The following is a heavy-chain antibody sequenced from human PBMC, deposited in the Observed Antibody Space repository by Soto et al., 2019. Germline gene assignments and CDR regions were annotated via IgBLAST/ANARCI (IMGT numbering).Heavy chain of an antibody. CDR3: AKENTRDHDAFDI. CDR2: IYSGGST. J-gene: IGHJ3*02. Sequence: GSRRLSYAASGFTVSSNYMSWVRQAPGKGLEWVSVIYSGGSTYYADSVKGRFTISRHNSKNTLYLQMNSLRAEDTAVYYCAKENTRDHDAFDIWGQGTMVTVSS. CDR1: GFTVSSNY. V-gene: IGHV3-53*04.